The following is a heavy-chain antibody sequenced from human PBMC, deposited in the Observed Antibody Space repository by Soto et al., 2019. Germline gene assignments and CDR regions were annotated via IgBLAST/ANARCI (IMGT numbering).Heavy chain of an antibody. CDR1: GGAFSSYT. J-gene: IGHJ5*02. D-gene: IGHD2-15*01. V-gene: IGHV1-69*02. CDR2: IIPILGIA. CDR3: ARGAGDCSGGSCYSVDWFDP. Sequence: QVQLVQSGAEVKKPGSSVKVSCKASGGAFSSYTISWVRQAPGQGLEWMGRIIPILGIANYAQKFQGRVTITADKSTSTADVELSSLRSEDTAVYYCARGAGDCSGGSCYSVDWFDPWGQGTLVTVSS.